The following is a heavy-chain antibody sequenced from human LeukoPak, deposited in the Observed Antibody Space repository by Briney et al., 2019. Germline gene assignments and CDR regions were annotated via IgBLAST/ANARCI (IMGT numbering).Heavy chain of an antibody. V-gene: IGHV4-59*01. D-gene: IGHD2-15*01. J-gene: IGHJ5*02. CDR2: MYYSGST. Sequence: SETLSLTCTVSGGSMNDYYWSWIRQPPGKGLEWNGYMYYSGSTNYNPSLKSRVSISIDTSKNQFSLKLSSVTAADTAVYYCARDRYCIGGICYSGRFDPWGRGTLVTVSS. CDR3: ARDRYCIGGICYSGRFDP. CDR1: GGSMNDYY.